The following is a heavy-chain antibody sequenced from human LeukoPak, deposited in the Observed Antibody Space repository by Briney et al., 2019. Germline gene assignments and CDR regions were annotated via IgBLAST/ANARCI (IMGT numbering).Heavy chain of an antibody. CDR1: GYTLTELS. D-gene: IGHD3-10*01. CDR3: ATAMVRGVHYYYYYMDV. Sequence: ASVKVSCKVSGYTLTELSMHWVRQAPGKGLEWMGGFDPEDGETIYAQKFQGRVTMTEDTSTDTAYMELSSLRSEDTAVYYCATAMVRGVHYYYYYMDVWGKGTTVTVSS. V-gene: IGHV1-24*01. CDR2: FDPEDGET. J-gene: IGHJ6*03.